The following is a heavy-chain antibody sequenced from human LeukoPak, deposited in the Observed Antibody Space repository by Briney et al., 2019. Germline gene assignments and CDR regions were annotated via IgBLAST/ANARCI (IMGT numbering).Heavy chain of an antibody. J-gene: IGHJ3*02. CDR1: GGSFSGYY. Sequence: PSETLSLTCAVYGGSFSGYYWSWIRQPPGKGLEWIGEINHSGSTDYNPSLKSRVTISVDTSKNQFSLKLSSVTAADTAVYYCASCLSYYYDSSGHQVRDAFDIWAKGQWSPSLQ. CDR3: ASCLSYYYDSSGHQVRDAFDI. CDR2: INHSGST. V-gene: IGHV4-34*01. D-gene: IGHD3-22*01.